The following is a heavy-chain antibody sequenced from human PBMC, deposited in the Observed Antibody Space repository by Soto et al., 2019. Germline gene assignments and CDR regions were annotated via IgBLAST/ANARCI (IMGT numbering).Heavy chain of an antibody. Sequence: GGSLRLSCASSGFTFSNYWMHWVRQGPGKGLVWVSRINSDGSSTSYADSVKGRFTISRDNAKNTVNLQMNSLRVEDTAVYYCAREKGNYGMDVWGQGTTVTVSS. CDR2: INSDGSST. V-gene: IGHV3-74*01. J-gene: IGHJ6*02. CDR3: AREKGNYGMDV. CDR1: GFTFSNYW. D-gene: IGHD6-13*01.